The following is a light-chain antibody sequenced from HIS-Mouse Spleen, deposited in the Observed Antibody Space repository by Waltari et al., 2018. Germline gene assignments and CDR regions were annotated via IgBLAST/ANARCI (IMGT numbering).Light chain of an antibody. Sequence: IVLTQSPGTLSLSPGERATLSCRASQSVSSSYLAWYQQKPGQAPRLLIYCASSRATGIPDRFSGSGSGTDFTLTISRLEPEEFAVYYCQQYGSSPLFGQGTKLEIK. CDR2: CAS. V-gene: IGKV3-20*01. J-gene: IGKJ2*01. CDR1: QSVSSSY. CDR3: QQYGSSPL.